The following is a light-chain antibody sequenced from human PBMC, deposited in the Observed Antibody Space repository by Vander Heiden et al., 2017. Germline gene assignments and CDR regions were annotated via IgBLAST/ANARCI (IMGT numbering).Light chain of an antibody. CDR3: QQDGYSPPFT. CDR1: QSVSNSY. Sequence: EIVLTQSPGTLSLSPGERATLSCRASQSVSNSYLAWYQQKPGQAPRLLIYGASSRATGIPDRFSGSGSGTDFTLTISRLEPEDFAVYYCQQDGYSPPFTFGLGTKLEIK. V-gene: IGKV3-20*01. CDR2: GAS. J-gene: IGKJ2*01.